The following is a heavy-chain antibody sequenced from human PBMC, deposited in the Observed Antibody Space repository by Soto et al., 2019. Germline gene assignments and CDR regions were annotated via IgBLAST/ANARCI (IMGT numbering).Heavy chain of an antibody. D-gene: IGHD5-18*01. CDR1: GFTFSSYA. CDR2: ISANGDTS. J-gene: IGHJ6*02. CDR3: AKRKGGYGFGDLDV. V-gene: IGHV3-23*01. Sequence: EVQLLESGGGLVQPGGSLRLSCAASGFTFSSYAMSWVRQAPGKGLEWISAISANGDTSYYADSVKGRFTISRGNSKNTLYLQMNSLRAEDTAVYYCAKRKGGYGFGDLDVWGQGTTVTVSS.